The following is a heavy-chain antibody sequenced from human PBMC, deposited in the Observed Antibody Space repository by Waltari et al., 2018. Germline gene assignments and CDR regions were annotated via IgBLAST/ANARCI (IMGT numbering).Heavy chain of an antibody. J-gene: IGHJ4*02. CDR2: IYTSGST. CDR3: ARSVATISPFDY. Sequence: QVQLQESGPGLVKPSQTLSLTCTVSGGSISSGSYYWSWIRQPAGKGLEWIGRIYTSGSTNYNPSLKSRVTISVDTSKNQFSLKLSSVTAADTAVYYCARSVATISPFDYWGQGTLVTVSS. D-gene: IGHD5-12*01. CDR1: GGSISSGSYY. V-gene: IGHV4-61*02.